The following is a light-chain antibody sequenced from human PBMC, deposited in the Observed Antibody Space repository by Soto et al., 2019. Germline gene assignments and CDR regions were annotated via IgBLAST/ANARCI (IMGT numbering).Light chain of an antibody. CDR3: QQRSNWPSGT. V-gene: IGKV3-11*01. CDR1: QSVSSY. Sequence: EIVLTQSPATLSLSPGERATLSCRASQSVSSYLAWYQQKPGQAPRLLIYDASNRATGIPARFSGSGSGTDFTLTISSLETEDFAVYYCQQRSNWPSGTFGQGTKVEIK. CDR2: DAS. J-gene: IGKJ1*01.